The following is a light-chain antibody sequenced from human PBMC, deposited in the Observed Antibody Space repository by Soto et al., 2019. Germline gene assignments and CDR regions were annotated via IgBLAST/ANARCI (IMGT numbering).Light chain of an antibody. CDR3: QQRYNWPRT. V-gene: IGKV3-11*01. Sequence: EIVLTQSPATLSLSPGEGATLSCRASQTVSNVLAWYQQKPGQAPRLLIYDASKRATGIPARFNGSGSRTDFTLTISNLEPEDFAVYYCQQRYNWPRTFGGGTKVDIK. J-gene: IGKJ4*02. CDR1: QTVSNV. CDR2: DAS.